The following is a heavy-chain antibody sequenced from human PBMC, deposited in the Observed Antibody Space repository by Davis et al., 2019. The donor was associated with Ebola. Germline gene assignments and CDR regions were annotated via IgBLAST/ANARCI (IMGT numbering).Heavy chain of an antibody. D-gene: IGHD3-22*01. V-gene: IGHV3-74*03. J-gene: IGHJ4*02. CDR1: GFTFSAHW. Sequence: PSETLSLTCAASGFTFSAHWMYWVRQDPTKGLVWVSRINNDGNHITYADSVKGRFTISRDNAKNSLYLQMNSLRAEDMAVYYCARRYYDTSGYPFDYWGQGTLVTVSS. CDR3: ARRYYDTSGYPFDY. CDR2: INNDGNHI.